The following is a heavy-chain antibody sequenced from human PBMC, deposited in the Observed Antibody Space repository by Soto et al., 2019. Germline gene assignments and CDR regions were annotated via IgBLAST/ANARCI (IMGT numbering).Heavy chain of an antibody. J-gene: IGHJ4*02. Sequence: QVQLVQSGPEVKKPGASVKVSCKTSGYTFTSYGISWVRQAPGQGLEWMGWISTDKGKTNYAQKFQGRVTMTTDTSTSTAYMELRSLRSDDTAVYYXATRSPAFDYWGQGTLVTVSS. CDR3: ATRSPAFDY. CDR2: ISTDKGKT. CDR1: GYTFTSYG. V-gene: IGHV1-18*01.